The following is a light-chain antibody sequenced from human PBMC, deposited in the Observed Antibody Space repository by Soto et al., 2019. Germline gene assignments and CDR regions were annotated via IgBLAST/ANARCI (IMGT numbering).Light chain of an antibody. CDR2: GAS. J-gene: IGKJ1*01. CDR3: HQYGSSAWT. Sequence: IVLTQSPVTLSLSPWERATLSCRASQNISSYLIWYQQKPGQAPRLLIYGASSRATGIPDRFSGSGSGTDFTLTISRLEPEDFAVYYCHQYGSSAWTFGQGTKVDIK. V-gene: IGKV3-20*01. CDR1: QNISSY.